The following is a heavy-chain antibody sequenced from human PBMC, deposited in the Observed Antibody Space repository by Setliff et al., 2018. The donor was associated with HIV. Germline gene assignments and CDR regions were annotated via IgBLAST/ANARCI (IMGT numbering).Heavy chain of an antibody. Sequence: GGSLRLSCLASGFTFNSYAITWVRQTPGKGLEWVSAISGSGGGTYYADSVKGRFTIFRDNSKNTLYLQMNSLRAEDTAVYYCAKYWSSGYYAFFDYWGQGTLVTVSS. V-gene: IGHV3-23*01. CDR2: ISGSGGGT. CDR1: GFTFNSYA. D-gene: IGHD3-22*01. J-gene: IGHJ4*02. CDR3: AKYWSSGYYAFFDY.